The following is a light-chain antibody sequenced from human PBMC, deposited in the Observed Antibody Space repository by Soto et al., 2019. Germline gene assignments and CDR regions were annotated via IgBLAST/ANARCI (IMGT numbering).Light chain of an antibody. Sequence: QSALTQPASVSGSPGQSITISCTGTSSDVGGYNYVSWYQQYPGKAPKLVIYEVTNRPSGVSSRFSGSKSGNTASLTISGLRADDEADYHCTSYATKSIVIFGGGTKVTVL. CDR1: SSDVGGYNY. V-gene: IGLV2-14*01. CDR2: EVT. CDR3: TSYATKSIVI. J-gene: IGLJ2*01.